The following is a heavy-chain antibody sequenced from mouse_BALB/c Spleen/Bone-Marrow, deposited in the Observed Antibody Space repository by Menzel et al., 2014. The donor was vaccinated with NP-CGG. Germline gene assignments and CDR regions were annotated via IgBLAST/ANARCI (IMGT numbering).Heavy chain of an antibody. CDR2: ISYSGST. J-gene: IGHJ4*01. D-gene: IGHD2-1*01. CDR3: ATLYGNFDYAMDY. V-gene: IGHV3-2*02. Sequence: EVHLVESGPGLVKPSQSLSLTCTVTGYSITSYYAWNWIRQFPGNKLEWMGYISYSGSTSYHPSLKSRISITRDTSKNQFFLQVKSLTNEDTATYFCATLYGNFDYAMDYWGQGTSVTVSS. CDR1: GYSITSYYA.